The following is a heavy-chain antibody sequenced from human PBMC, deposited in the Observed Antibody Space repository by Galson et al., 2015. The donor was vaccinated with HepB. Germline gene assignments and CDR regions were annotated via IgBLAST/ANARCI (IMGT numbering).Heavy chain of an antibody. J-gene: IGHJ4*02. CDR2: ISAYNGNT. D-gene: IGHD1-26*01. CDR3: ARVWENKQGYFDY. Sequence: SVKVSCKASGGTFSSYAISWVRQAPGQGLEWMGWISAYNGNTNYAQKLQGRVTMTTDTSTSTAYMELRSLRSDDTAVYYCARVWENKQGYFDYWGQGTLVTVSS. V-gene: IGHV1-18*01. CDR1: GGTFSSYA.